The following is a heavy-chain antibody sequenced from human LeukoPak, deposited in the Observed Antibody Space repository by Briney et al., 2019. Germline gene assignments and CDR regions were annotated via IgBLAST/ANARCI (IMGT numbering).Heavy chain of an antibody. D-gene: IGHD2-21*02. CDR1: TFYFTDYA. V-gene: IGHV3-23*01. J-gene: IGHJ4*01. Sequence: GGSLRLSCAVSTFYFTDYAMSWARQAPGKGLEWLSAVSGNGDTKDYVDSVKGRFTISRDNSRNTVHLQIDNLRTEDTAVYYCARGSTSTAPGWVYWGHGTPVTVSS. CDR2: VSGNGDTK. CDR3: ARGSTSTAPGWVY.